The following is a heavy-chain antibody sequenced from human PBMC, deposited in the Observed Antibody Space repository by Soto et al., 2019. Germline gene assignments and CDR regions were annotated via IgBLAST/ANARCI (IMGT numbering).Heavy chain of an antibody. CDR2: IYYSGTT. V-gene: IGHV4-28*01. CDR1: GYSISSSNW. CDR3: ARFSTTGTYGYALGYYGMDV. D-gene: IGHD1-1*01. Sequence: SETLSLTCAVSGYSISSSNWWGLIRQPPGKGLEWIGYIYYSGTTYYNPSLKSRVTMSVDTSKNQFSLKLSSVTAADTAVYYCARFSTTGTYGYALGYYGMDVWGQGTTVTVSS. J-gene: IGHJ6*02.